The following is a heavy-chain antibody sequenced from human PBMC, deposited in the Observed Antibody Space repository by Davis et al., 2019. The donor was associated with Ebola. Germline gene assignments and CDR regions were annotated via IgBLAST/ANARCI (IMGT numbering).Heavy chain of an antibody. D-gene: IGHD3-9*01. V-gene: IGHV3-30-3*01. J-gene: IGHJ4*02. CDR3: ERAEGYYDILNGQDY. Sequence: PGGSLRLSCAASGFTFSSYAMHWVRQAPGKGLEWVAVISYDGSNKYYADSVKGRFTISRDNSKNTLYLQMNSLRAEDTAVYYCERAEGYYDILNGQDYWGQGTLVTVSS. CDR2: ISYDGSNK. CDR1: GFTFSSYA.